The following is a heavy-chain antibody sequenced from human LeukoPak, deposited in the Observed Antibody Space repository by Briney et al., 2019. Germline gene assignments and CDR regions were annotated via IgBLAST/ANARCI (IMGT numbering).Heavy chain of an antibody. CDR3: ARAVMVSLGYDSSGYAQE. D-gene: IGHD3-22*01. CDR1: EFTFRNYW. CDR2: INGDGIST. Sequence: GGSLRLSCAASEFTFRNYWMHWAPQAPGKGLLWVSRINGDGISTGYADSVKGRFTISRDNAKNSLYLQMNSLRAEDTAVYYCARAVMVSLGYDSSGYAQEWGQGTLVSVSS. J-gene: IGHJ4*02. V-gene: IGHV3-74*01.